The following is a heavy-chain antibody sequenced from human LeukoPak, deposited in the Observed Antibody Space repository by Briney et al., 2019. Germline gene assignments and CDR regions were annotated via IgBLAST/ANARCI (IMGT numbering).Heavy chain of an antibody. Sequence: ASVKVSCKASGYTFTGYYMHWVRQAPGQGLEWMGWINPNSGGTNYAQKFQGRVTMTRDTSISTAYMELSRLRSDATAVYYCARDGSSWSHAFDIWGQGTMVTVSS. V-gene: IGHV1-2*02. J-gene: IGHJ3*02. CDR3: ARDGSSWSHAFDI. D-gene: IGHD2-2*01. CDR1: GYTFTGYY. CDR2: INPNSGGT.